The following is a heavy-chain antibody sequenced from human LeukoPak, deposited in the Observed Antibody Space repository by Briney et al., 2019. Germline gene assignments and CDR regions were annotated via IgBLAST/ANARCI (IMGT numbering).Heavy chain of an antibody. CDR1: GYTFTSYG. Sequence: WASVKVSCKASGYTFTSYGITWVRQARGQGLEWMGWISVDNGNTNYAQKFQGRLTMTADTSTSTAYMDPRSLRSDDTAVYYCARGRFPGSGSRYNSFDYWGQGTLVTVSS. J-gene: IGHJ4*02. CDR2: ISVDNGNT. V-gene: IGHV1-18*01. CDR3: ARGRFPGSGSRYNSFDY. D-gene: IGHD3-10*01.